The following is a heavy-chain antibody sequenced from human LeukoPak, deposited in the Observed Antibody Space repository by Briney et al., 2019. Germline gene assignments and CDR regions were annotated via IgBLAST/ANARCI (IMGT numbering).Heavy chain of an antibody. D-gene: IGHD4-17*01. Sequence: GGSLRLSCAASGFTFRNYWMGWVRQAPGKGLEWVAVISYDGSNKYYADSVKGRFTISRDNSKNTLYLQMNSLRAEDTAVYYCAKEASTVTTVYYYYYYGMDVWGQGTTVTVSS. CDR1: GFTFRNYW. V-gene: IGHV3-30*18. CDR2: ISYDGSNK. J-gene: IGHJ6*02. CDR3: AKEASTVTTVYYYYYYGMDV.